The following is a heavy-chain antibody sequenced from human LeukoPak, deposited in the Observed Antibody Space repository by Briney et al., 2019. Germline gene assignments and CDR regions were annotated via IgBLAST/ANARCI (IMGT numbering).Heavy chain of an antibody. CDR1: GFTFITHG. J-gene: IGHJ5*02. V-gene: IGHV3-33*01. CDR2: IWADGSHK. CDR3: ARDPPDSGWAFWS. Sequence: GNSLRLSCSAPGFTFITHGIHWVRQAPGKGLEWVAFIWADGSHKYYADSVKGRFTISRDNSKITVYLQMNSLRVEDTSVYFCARDPPDSGWAFWSWGQGTLVTVSS. D-gene: IGHD6-19*01.